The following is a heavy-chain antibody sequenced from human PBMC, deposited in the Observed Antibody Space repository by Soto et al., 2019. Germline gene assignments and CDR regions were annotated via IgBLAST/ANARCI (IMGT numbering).Heavy chain of an antibody. V-gene: IGHV1-18*01. Sequence: ASVKVSCKASGYTFTSSGISWVRQAPGQGLEWMGWISAYNGNTNYAQKLQGRVTMTTDTSTSTAYMELRSLRSDDTAVYYCARDYRSWYTNHYYYGMDVWGQGTTVTVSS. CDR3: ARDYRSWYTNHYYYGMDV. J-gene: IGHJ6*02. CDR1: GYTFTSSG. D-gene: IGHD6-13*01. CDR2: ISAYNGNT.